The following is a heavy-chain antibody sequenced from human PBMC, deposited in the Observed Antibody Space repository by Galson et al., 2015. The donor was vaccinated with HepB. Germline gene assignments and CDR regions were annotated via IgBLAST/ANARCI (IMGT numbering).Heavy chain of an antibody. D-gene: IGHD6-19*01. CDR2: ISYDGSNK. CDR3: AREAGSSGTVGDY. CDR1: GFTFSSYA. Sequence: SLRLSCAASGFTFSSYAMHWVRQAPGKGLEWVAVISYDGSNKYYADSVKGRFTISRDNSKNTLYLQMNSLRAEDTAVYYCAREAGSSGTVGDYWGQGTLVTVSS. J-gene: IGHJ4*02. V-gene: IGHV3-30-3*01.